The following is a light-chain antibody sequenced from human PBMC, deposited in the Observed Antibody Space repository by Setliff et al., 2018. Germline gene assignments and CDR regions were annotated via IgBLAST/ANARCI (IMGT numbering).Light chain of an antibody. CDR1: SSDVGSYNL. J-gene: IGLJ1*01. CDR3: GSYAGSSTLNYV. Sequence: QSVLAQPASVSGSLGQSITISCTGTSSDVGSYNLASWYQQHPGKAPKVMIYDVSKRPSGVSNRFSGSKSGNTASLTISGLQAEDEADYHCGSYAGSSTLNYVFGTGTKVTVL. CDR2: DVS. V-gene: IGLV2-23*02.